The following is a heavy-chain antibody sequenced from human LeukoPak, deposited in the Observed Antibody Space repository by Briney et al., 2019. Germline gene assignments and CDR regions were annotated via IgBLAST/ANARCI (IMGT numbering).Heavy chain of an antibody. CDR3: ARDHGYCSSTSCEYYYYGMDV. J-gene: IGHJ6*02. V-gene: IGHV1-69*04. CDR2: IIPILGIA. Sequence: SVKVPFKSSGGTFSSYTISWVRQAPEQGLEWMGMIIPILGIANYAQKFQGRVTITADKSTSTAYMELRSLRSEDTAVYYCARDHGYCSSTSCEYYYYGMDVWGQGTTVTVSS. D-gene: IGHD2-2*01. CDR1: GGTFSSYT.